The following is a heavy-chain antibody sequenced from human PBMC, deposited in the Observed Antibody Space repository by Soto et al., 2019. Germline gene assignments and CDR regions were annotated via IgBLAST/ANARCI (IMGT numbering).Heavy chain of an antibody. D-gene: IGHD2-2*01. CDR3: TRGVVVPAATYNPFDY. Sequence: QVQLQQWGAGLLKPSETLSLTCAVYGGSFSGYYWSWIRQPPGKGLEWIGEINHSGSTNYNPSLKSRVTISVDTSKNQFSLKLSSVTAADTAVYYCTRGVVVPAATYNPFDYWGQGTLVTVSS. V-gene: IGHV4-34*01. CDR2: INHSGST. J-gene: IGHJ4*02. CDR1: GGSFSGYY.